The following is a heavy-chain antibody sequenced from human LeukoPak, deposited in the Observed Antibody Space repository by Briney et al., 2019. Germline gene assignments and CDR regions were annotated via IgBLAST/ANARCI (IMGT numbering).Heavy chain of an antibody. V-gene: IGHV5-51*01. J-gene: IGHJ5*02. Sequence: GESLKISCKGSGYSFTSYWIGWVRQMPGKGLEWMGIIYPGDSDTRYSPSFQGQVTISADKSISTAYLQWGSLKASDTAMYYCARHVRRTYCSSTSCSGDWFDPWGQGTLVTVSS. CDR2: IYPGDSDT. CDR1: GYSFTSYW. D-gene: IGHD2-2*01. CDR3: ARHVRRTYCSSTSCSGDWFDP.